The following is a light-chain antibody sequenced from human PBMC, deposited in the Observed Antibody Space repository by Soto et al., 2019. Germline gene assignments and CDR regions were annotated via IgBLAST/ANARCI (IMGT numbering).Light chain of an antibody. Sequence: QSALTQPASVSRSPGQSITISCTGTSSDVGGYNYVSWYQQHPGKAPKLMIYEVSNRPSGVSNRFSGSKSGNTASLTISGLQAEDETDYYCSSYTSSSTWVFGGGTKLTFL. J-gene: IGLJ3*02. CDR2: EVS. V-gene: IGLV2-14*01. CDR1: SSDVGGYNY. CDR3: SSYTSSSTWV.